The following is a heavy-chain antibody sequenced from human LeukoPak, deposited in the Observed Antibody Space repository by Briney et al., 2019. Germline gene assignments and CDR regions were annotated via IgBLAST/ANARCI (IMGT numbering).Heavy chain of an antibody. V-gene: IGHV3-48*01. J-gene: IGHJ4*02. CDR1: GFTFSRYG. CDR3: AKEGSSWYPNYYFDY. Sequence: GGSLRLSCKASGFTFSRYGMNWVRQAPGRGLEWLSYTSGSSGSTIYYAQSVRGRFTISRDDAKNTLYLQMNSLRADDTAVYYCAKEGSSWYPNYYFDYWGQGSLVTVSS. D-gene: IGHD6-13*01. CDR2: TSGSSGSTI.